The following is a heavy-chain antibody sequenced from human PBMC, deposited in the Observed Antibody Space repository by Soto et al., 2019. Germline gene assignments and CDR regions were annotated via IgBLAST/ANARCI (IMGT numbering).Heavy chain of an antibody. D-gene: IGHD2-2*01. J-gene: IGHJ6*02. CDR1: GGSFSNYY. CDR3: AKSPRGYCSSTSCYPNYYYYGMDV. CDR2: INHNGST. Sequence: PSETLSLTCAIYGGSFSNYYWNWIRQPPGKGLEWMGKINHNGSTNYSPSLKSRLTISVDTSKNQFSLKLISVTAADTAVYYCAKSPRGYCSSTSCYPNYYYYGMDVWGQGTTVTVSS. V-gene: IGHV4-34*01.